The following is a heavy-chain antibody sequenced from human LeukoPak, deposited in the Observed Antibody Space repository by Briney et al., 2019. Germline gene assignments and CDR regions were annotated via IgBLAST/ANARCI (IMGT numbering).Heavy chain of an antibody. CDR2: FDPEDGET. CDR3: ATGLPRPVHAFDI. CDR1: GYTLTELS. D-gene: IGHD4-11*01. J-gene: IGHJ3*02. V-gene: IGHV1-24*01. Sequence: ASAKVSCKVSGYTLTELSMRWVRQAPGKGLEWMGGFDPEDGETIYAQKFQGRVTMTEDTSTDTAYMELSSLRSEDTAVYYCATGLPRPVHAFDIWGQGTMVTVSS.